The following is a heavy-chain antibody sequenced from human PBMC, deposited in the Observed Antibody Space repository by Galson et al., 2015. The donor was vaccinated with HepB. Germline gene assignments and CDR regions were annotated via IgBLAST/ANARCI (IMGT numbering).Heavy chain of an antibody. CDR1: GFTFSSYA. J-gene: IGHJ4*02. CDR3: AKSIAVAGTDGY. V-gene: IGHV3-23*01. D-gene: IGHD6-19*01. Sequence: SLRLSCAASGFTFSSYAMSWVRQAPGKGLEWVSAISGSGGSTYYADSVKGRFTISRDNSKNTLYLQTNSLRAEDTAVYYCAKSIAVAGTDGYWGQGTLVTVSS. CDR2: ISGSGGST.